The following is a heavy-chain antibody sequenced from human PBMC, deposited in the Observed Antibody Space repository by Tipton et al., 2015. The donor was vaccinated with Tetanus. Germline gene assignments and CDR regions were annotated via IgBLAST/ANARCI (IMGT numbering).Heavy chain of an antibody. CDR1: GGSISSSY. J-gene: IGHJ4*02. Sequence: PGLVKPSETLSLTCTVSGGSISSSYWSWIRQPPGKGLEWIGAIYYSGSTYYNPSLKSRLAVSVDASKNQFSLKLSSVTAADTAVYYCVVSSPAFDFWGQGTLVTVSS. CDR3: VVSSPAFDF. V-gene: IGHV4-59*04. CDR2: IYYSGST. D-gene: IGHD6-6*01.